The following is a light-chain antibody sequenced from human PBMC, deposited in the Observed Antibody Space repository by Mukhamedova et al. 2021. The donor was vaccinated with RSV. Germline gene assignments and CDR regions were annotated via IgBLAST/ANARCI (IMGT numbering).Light chain of an antibody. J-gene: IGKJ4*01. CDR3: QQHSNWPLT. Sequence: CRASQSIRSNYLAWYQQKPGQSPRLLIYGVSTRATGIPARFSGSGSETEFILTISSLQSEDFAAYYCQQHSNWPLTFGVGTRVE. V-gene: IGKV3-15*01. CDR1: QSIRSN. CDR2: GVS.